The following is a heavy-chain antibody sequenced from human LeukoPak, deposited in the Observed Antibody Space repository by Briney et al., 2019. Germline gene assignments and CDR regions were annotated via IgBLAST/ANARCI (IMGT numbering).Heavy chain of an antibody. V-gene: IGHV4-4*07. J-gene: IGHJ2*01. CDR3: AGAYYYDSSGYYPPYWYFDL. D-gene: IGHD3-22*01. Sequence: SETLSLTCTVSGGSISSYYWSWIRQPAGKGLEWIGRIYTSGSTNYNPSLKSRVTMSVDTSKNQFSLKLSSVTAADTAVYYCAGAYYYDSSGYYPPYWYFDLWGRGTPVTVSS. CDR1: GGSISSYY. CDR2: IYTSGST.